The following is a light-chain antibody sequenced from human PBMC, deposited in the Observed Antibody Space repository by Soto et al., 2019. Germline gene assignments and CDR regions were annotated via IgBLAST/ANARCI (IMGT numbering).Light chain of an antibody. J-gene: IGKJ4*01. CDR2: DAS. CDR1: QSVSSY. CDR3: QQRSNCPPST. V-gene: IGKV3-11*01. Sequence: VLTQSPVTLSLSPGERATLSCRASQSVSSYLAWYQQKPGQAPRLLIYDASNRATGVPARFSGSGSGTDFTLTINSVEPEDSAVYYCQQRSNCPPSTFGGGTKVYIK.